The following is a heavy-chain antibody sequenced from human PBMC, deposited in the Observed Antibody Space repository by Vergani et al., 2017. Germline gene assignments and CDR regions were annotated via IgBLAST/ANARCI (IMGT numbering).Heavy chain of an antibody. CDR3: ARASRYSSSWYGIGVYFDY. CDR2: IWYDGSNK. V-gene: IGHV3-33*08. CDR1: GFMFSNYW. Sequence: VQLVESGGGLVQPGGSLRLSCAASGFMFSNYWMNWVRQAPGKGLEWVAVIWYDGSNKYYADSVKGRFTISRDNSKNTLYLQMNSLRAEDTAVYYCARASRYSSSWYGIGVYFDYWGQGTLVTVSS. D-gene: IGHD6-13*01. J-gene: IGHJ4*02.